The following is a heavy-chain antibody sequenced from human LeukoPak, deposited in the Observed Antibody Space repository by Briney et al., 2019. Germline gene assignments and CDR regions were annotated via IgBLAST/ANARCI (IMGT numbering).Heavy chain of an antibody. D-gene: IGHD5-18*01. CDR1: GFTFNIYG. J-gene: IGHJ3*02. V-gene: IGHV3-30*02. Sequence: GGSLRLSCAASGFTFNIYGIHWVRQAPGKGLEWVAFIRYDGSNNYYADSVKGRFTISRDNSKNTLYLQMNSLRAEDTAVDYCAKARYSYALTDAFDIWGQGTMVTVSS. CDR3: AKARYSYALTDAFDI. CDR2: IRYDGSNN.